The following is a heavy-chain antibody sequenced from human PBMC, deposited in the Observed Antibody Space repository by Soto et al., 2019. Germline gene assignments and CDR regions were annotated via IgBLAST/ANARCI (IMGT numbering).Heavy chain of an antibody. CDR1: RVSVWSSV. D-gene: IGHD6-13*01. V-gene: IGHV3-33*01. Sequence: GCSLGLGCAACRVSVWSSVMHGFRQAPGKGLEWVAVIWYDGSNKYYADSVKGRFTISRDNSKNTLYLQMNSLRAEDTAVYYCARDSSGSIAAAGYYYGMDVWGQGTTVTVSS. J-gene: IGHJ6*02. CDR2: IWYDGSNK. CDR3: ARDSSGSIAAAGYYYGMDV.